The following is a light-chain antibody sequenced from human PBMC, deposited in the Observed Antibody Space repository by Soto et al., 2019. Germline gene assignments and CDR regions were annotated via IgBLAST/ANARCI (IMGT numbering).Light chain of an antibody. CDR3: GTWDSSLSAGV. CDR2: ENT. CDR1: SSNIGNNY. Sequence: QSVLTQPHSVSAAPGQKVTISCSGSSSNIGNNYVSWYQQLPGTAPKLLIYENTNRPSGIPDRFSGSNSGTSATLGITGLQTGDEADYYCGTWDSSLSAGVFGGGTKVTVL. J-gene: IGLJ3*02. V-gene: IGLV1-51*02.